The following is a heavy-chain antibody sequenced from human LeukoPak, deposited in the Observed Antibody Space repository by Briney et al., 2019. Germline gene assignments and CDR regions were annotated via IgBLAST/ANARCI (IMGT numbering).Heavy chain of an antibody. V-gene: IGHV3-23*01. CDR1: GFTFSSYA. Sequence: PAGSLRLSCAASGFTFSSYAMSWVRQGPGKGLEWVSAISGSGGSTYYADSVKGRFTISRDNSKNTLYLQMNSLRAEDTAVYYCAQGPEYYYDSSGYSSDFDYWGQGTPVTVPS. D-gene: IGHD3-22*01. J-gene: IGHJ4*02. CDR2: ISGSGGST. CDR3: AQGPEYYYDSSGYSSDFDY.